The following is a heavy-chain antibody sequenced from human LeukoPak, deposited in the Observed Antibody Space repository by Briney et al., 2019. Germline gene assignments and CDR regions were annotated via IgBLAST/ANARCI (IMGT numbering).Heavy chain of an antibody. CDR2: ISSSSSYI. V-gene: IGHV3-21*01. CDR1: GFTFSSYW. Sequence: GGSLRLSCAASGFTFSSYWMHWVRQAPGKGLEWVSSISSSSSYIYYADSVKGRFTISRDNAKNSLYLQMNSLRAEDTAVYYCAREMQLADAFDIWGQGTMVTVSS. CDR3: AREMQLADAFDI. D-gene: IGHD6-13*01. J-gene: IGHJ3*02.